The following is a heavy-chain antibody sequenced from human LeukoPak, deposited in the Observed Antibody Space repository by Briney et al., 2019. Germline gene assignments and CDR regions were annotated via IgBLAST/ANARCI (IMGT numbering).Heavy chain of an antibody. D-gene: IGHD4-17*01. Sequence: GGSLRLSCAASGFTFSSYAMSWVRQAPGKGLEWVSAISGSGGSTYYADSVKGRFTISRDNSKNTLYLQMNSLRAEDTAVYYCAKGPGGTVTSEYFQHWGQGTLVTVSS. J-gene: IGHJ1*01. V-gene: IGHV3-23*01. CDR3: AKGPGGTVTSEYFQH. CDR2: ISGSGGST. CDR1: GFTFSSYA.